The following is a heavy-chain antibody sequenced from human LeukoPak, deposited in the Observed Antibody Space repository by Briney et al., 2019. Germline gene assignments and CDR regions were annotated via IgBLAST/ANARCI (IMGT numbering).Heavy chain of an antibody. Sequence: SETLSLTCTVSGGSVSSGSYYWNWIRQPPGKGLEWFGYIYDSGSNNYNPSIKSRATISVDTSKNQFSLKVNAVTAADTAVYYWARGDGGGWTGFDYWGQGALVTVSS. CDR3: ARGDGGGWTGFDY. D-gene: IGHD2-15*01. V-gene: IGHV4-61*01. J-gene: IGHJ4*02. CDR2: IYDSGSN. CDR1: GGSVSSGSYY.